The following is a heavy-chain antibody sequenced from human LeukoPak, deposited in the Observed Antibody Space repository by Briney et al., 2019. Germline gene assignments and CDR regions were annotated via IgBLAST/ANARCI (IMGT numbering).Heavy chain of an antibody. Sequence: GGSLRLSCAASGFTFSSYNMNWVRQAPGKGLEWVSSITSGSSYIYYADSVKGRFTISRDNAKNSLYLQMNSLRAEDTAVYYCAELGITMIGGVWGKGTTVTSSS. CDR1: GFTFSSYN. D-gene: IGHD3-10*02. CDR2: ITSGSSYI. V-gene: IGHV3-21*01. CDR3: AELGITMIGGV. J-gene: IGHJ6*04.